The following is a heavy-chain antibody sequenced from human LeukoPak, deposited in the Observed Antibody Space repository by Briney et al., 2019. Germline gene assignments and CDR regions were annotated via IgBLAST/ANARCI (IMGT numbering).Heavy chain of an antibody. V-gene: IGHV4-34*01. Sequence: SETLSLTCAVYGGSFSGYYCSWIRQPPGKGLEWVGEINHGGTSNYNPSFQSRVTISLDTSKNHFSLKLNSVTAADTAVYYCARGTITKLKTWGQGALVTVSS. J-gene: IGHJ5*02. CDR3: ARGTITKLKT. CDR2: INHGGTS. D-gene: IGHD1-14*01. CDR1: GGSFSGYY.